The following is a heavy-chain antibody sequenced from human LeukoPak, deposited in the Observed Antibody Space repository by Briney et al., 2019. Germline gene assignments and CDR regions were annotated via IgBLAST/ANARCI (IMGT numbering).Heavy chain of an antibody. V-gene: IGHV4-38-2*01. CDR1: GSSISSGYY. Sequence: KPSETLSLTCAVAGSSISSGYYWGWLRQPPGKGLEWFGSIYHSGSTYYNPSLKSRVTISVDTSKNQFSLKLSSVTAADTAVYYCARHPMVRGVIIKFDPWGQGTLVTVSS. J-gene: IGHJ5*02. CDR2: IYHSGST. D-gene: IGHD3-10*01. CDR3: ARHPMVRGVIIKFDP.